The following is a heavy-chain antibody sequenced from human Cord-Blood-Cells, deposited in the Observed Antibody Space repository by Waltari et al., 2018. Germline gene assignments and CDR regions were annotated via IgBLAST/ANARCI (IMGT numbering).Heavy chain of an antibody. J-gene: IGHJ3*02. D-gene: IGHD3-22*01. CDR2: INAGNGNT. Sequence: AMHWVRQAPGQRLEWMGWINAGNGNTKYSQKFQGRVTITRDTSASTAYMELSSLRSEDTAVYYCARKGYYDSSGYYAFDIWGQGTMVTVSS. V-gene: IGHV1-3*01. CDR3: ARKGYYDSSGYYAFDI. CDR1: A.